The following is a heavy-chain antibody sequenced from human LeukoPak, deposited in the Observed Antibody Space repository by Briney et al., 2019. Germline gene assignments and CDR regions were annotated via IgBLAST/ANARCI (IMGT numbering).Heavy chain of an antibody. V-gene: IGHV3-66*01. CDR1: GFTVSSNY. D-gene: IGHD1-26*01. J-gene: IGHJ3*02. CDR2: IYSGGST. CDR3: AREPRPPIVGASGVAFDI. Sequence: GGSLRLSCAASGFTVSSNYMSWVRQAPGMGLEWVSVIYSGGSTYYADSVKGRFTISRDNSKNTLYLQMNSLRAEDTAVYYCAREPRPPIVGASGVAFDIWGQGTMVTVSS.